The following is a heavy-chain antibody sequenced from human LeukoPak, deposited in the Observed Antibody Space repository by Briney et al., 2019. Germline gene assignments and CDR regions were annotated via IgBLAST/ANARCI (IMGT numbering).Heavy chain of an antibody. V-gene: IGHV4-34*01. Sequence: SETLSLTCAVYGGSFSPYYWSWIRQPPGKGLGWIGEVNHSGSTNYNPSLKSRVTISVDTSKNQFSLRLSSVTAADTAVYYCARGGFYCGGDCYVDYWGQGTLVTVSS. CDR1: GGSFSPYY. CDR3: ARGGFYCGGDCYVDY. CDR2: VNHSGST. J-gene: IGHJ4*02. D-gene: IGHD2-21*02.